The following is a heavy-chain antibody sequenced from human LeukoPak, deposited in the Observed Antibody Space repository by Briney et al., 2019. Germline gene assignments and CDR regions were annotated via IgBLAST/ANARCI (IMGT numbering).Heavy chain of an antibody. D-gene: IGHD3-22*01. V-gene: IGHV1-18*01. CDR2: ISAYNGNT. CDR3: ARAGYYYETSGYNPSDY. Sequence: GASVKVSWKASGYTFTSYGISWVRQAPGQGLEWLGWISAYNGNTIYAQRLQGRVTMTTDTSTSTAYMELRSLRSDDSAMYYCARAGYYYETSGYNPSDYWGQGTLVTVSS. CDR1: GYTFTSYG. J-gene: IGHJ4*02.